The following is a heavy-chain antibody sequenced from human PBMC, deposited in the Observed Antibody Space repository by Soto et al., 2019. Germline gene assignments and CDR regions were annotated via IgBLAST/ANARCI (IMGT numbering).Heavy chain of an antibody. D-gene: IGHD2-15*01. V-gene: IGHV4-39*01. J-gene: IGHJ6*02. CDR2: MLYSGLT. CDR3: APLSVSLSGPYGIHV. Sequence: SETLSLTCSVSGYSVSSSDYYWAWIRQPPGKGLEWIGSMLYSGLTYYNPYLKSRVTLSVDTSKNQFSVRLNSVTASDTAVYYCAPLSVSLSGPYGIHVWGQGTTVTVSS. CDR1: GYSVSSSDYY.